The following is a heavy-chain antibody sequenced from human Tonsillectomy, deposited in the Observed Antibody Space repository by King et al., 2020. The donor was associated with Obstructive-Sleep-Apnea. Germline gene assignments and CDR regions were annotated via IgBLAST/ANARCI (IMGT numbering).Heavy chain of an antibody. Sequence: VQLVESGGGVVQPGRSLRLSCGASGFTFSSFGMHWVRQAPGKGLEWVALISFDGSSKYYADSVKGRFTISRDNSKNTLSLQMNSLRAEDTAVYFCAEELMYSSSHRPFDYWGQGTLVTVSS. J-gene: IGHJ4*02. V-gene: IGHV3-30*18. CDR2: ISFDGSSK. CDR1: GFTFSSFG. D-gene: IGHD6-13*01. CDR3: AEELMYSSSHRPFDY.